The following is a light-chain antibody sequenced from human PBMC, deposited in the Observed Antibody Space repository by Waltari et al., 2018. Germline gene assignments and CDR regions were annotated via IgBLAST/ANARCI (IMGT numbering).Light chain of an antibody. CDR1: QNVLYSSNNKNY. CDR2: WAS. J-gene: IGKJ2*01. V-gene: IGKV4-1*01. CDR3: QQYYSTPYT. Sequence: DIVITQSPASLAVSLGERATINCKSSQNVLYSSNNKNYLACYQQKPGQSPNLLIYWASTRESGVPDRFSGSGSGTDFTLTISSLQAEDVAVYYCQQYYSTPYTFGQGTKLEIK.